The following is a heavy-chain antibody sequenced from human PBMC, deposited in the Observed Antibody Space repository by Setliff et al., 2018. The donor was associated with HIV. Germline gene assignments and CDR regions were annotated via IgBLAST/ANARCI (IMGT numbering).Heavy chain of an antibody. CDR3: ARRTYGSGRFDP. CDR2: IYFTGDS. D-gene: IGHD6-19*01. J-gene: IGHJ5*02. CDR1: GGSISTNNFY. Sequence: PSETLSLTCTVTGGSISTNNFYWGWIRQPPGKGLQWIGSIYFTGDSYYDPSLKSRVTTSVDTSNNQFSLILSPVTAADTAVYYCARRTYGSGRFDPWGQGTLVTVSS. V-gene: IGHV4-39*01.